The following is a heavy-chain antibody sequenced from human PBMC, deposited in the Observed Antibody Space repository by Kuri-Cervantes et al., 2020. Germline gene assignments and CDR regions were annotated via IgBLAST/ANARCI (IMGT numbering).Heavy chain of an antibody. D-gene: IGHD6-19*01. V-gene: IGHV1-2*02. CDR1: GYIFTGHY. Sequence: ASVKVSCKASGYIFTGHYLHWVRQAPGQGLEWIGWINPNSGGTNYAQKFQGRVTMTRDTSISTAYMELSRLRSDDTAVYYCATLRPGPYSSGWYSLGAWGQGTLVTVSS. CDR2: INPNSGGT. J-gene: IGHJ4*02. CDR3: ATLRPGPYSSGWYSLGA.